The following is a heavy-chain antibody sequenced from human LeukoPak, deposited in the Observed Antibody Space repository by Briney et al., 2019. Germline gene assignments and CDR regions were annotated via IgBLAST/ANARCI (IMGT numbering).Heavy chain of an antibody. J-gene: IGHJ4*02. Sequence: GGSLRLSCAASGFTFSSYWMHWVRQAPGKGLVWVSRINSDGSSTSYADSVKGRFTISRDNAKNTLYLQMNSLRAEDTAVYYCARGGEYSGYDFFDYWGQGTLVTVSS. D-gene: IGHD5-12*01. V-gene: IGHV3-74*01. CDR2: INSDGSST. CDR3: ARGGEYSGYDFFDY. CDR1: GFTFSSYW.